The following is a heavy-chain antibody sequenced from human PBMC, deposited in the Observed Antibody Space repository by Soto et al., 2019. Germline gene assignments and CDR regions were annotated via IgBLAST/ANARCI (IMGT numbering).Heavy chain of an antibody. CDR1: GGSISSGGYY. Sequence: LCGGSISSGGYYWSWIRQHPGKGLEWIGYIYYSGSTYYNPSLKSRVTISVDTSKNQFSLKLSSVTAADTAVYYCARDRGDGYNFGYWGQGTLVTVSS. CDR3: ARDRGDGYNFGY. V-gene: IGHV4-31*02. J-gene: IGHJ4*02. CDR2: IYYSGST. D-gene: IGHD3-10*01.